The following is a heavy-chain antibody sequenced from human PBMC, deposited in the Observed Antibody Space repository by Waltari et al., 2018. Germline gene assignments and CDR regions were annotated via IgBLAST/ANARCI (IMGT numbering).Heavy chain of an antibody. CDR3: ARAEVNFWSGYYFDY. J-gene: IGHJ4*02. CDR2: INSDGSST. Sequence: EVQLVESGGGLVQPGGSLRLSCAASGFTFSSYWMHWVRQAPGKGLVWVSRINSDGSSTSYADSVKGRFTISRDNAKNMLYLQMNSLRAEDTAVYYCARAEVNFWSGYYFDYWGQGTLVTVSS. CDR1: GFTFSSYW. V-gene: IGHV3-74*01. D-gene: IGHD3-3*01.